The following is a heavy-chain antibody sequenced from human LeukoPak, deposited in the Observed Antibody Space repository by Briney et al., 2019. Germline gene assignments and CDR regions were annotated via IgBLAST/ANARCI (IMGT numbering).Heavy chain of an antibody. J-gene: IGHJ4*02. CDR2: TRNKANSYTT. Sequence: GGSLRLSCAASGLTFSDHYMDWVRQAPGKGLEWVGRTRNKANSYTTEYAASVTGRFTISRDDSKNSLYRQMNSLKTEDTAVYYCARDRGGSYYDDWGQGTLVSVSS. V-gene: IGHV3-72*01. CDR3: ARDRGGSYYDD. D-gene: IGHD1-26*01. CDR1: GLTFSDHY.